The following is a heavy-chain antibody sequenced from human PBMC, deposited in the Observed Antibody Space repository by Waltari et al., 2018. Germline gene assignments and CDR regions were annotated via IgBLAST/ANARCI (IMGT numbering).Heavy chain of an antibody. V-gene: IGHV3-7*01. CDR3: VTKVGED. D-gene: IGHD3-10*01. CDR2: INQDGSVK. J-gene: IGHJ4*01. Sequence: EVQLVESGGGLVQPGGYLRLSCAASGFIFTNFWMSWVRQAPEKGLEWVANINQDGSVKYYVDSVKGRFTISRDNTKNSVFLQMNNLRVEDTAVYYCVTKVGEDWGHGTLVTVSS. CDR1: GFIFTNFW.